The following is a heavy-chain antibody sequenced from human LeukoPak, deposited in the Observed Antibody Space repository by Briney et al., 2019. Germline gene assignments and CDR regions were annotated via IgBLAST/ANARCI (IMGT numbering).Heavy chain of an antibody. J-gene: IGHJ4*02. CDR1: GFIFSSYA. Sequence: GGSLRLSCAASGFIFSSYAMSWVRQAPGQGLEWVSGMSGNGGTTHYADSVKGRFTISRDNSKNTLYLQMNNLRVEDTAVYYCARRDYYDSSGYSPLFDYWGQGTLVTVSS. V-gene: IGHV3-23*01. CDR2: MSGNGGTT. CDR3: ARRDYYDSSGYSPLFDY. D-gene: IGHD3-22*01.